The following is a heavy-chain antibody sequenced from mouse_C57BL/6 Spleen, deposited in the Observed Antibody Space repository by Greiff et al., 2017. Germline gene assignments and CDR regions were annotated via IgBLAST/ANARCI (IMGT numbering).Heavy chain of an antibody. CDR3: ATLLRPYWYFDV. CDR2: IHPNSGST. CDR1: GYTFTSYW. Sequence: QVQLQQPGAELVKPGASVKLSCKASGYTFTSYWMHWVKQRPGQGLEWIGMIHPNSGSTNYNEKFKSKATLTVDKSSSTAYMQLSSLTSEDSAVYYCATLLRPYWYFDVWGTGTTVTVSS. J-gene: IGHJ1*03. V-gene: IGHV1-64*01. D-gene: IGHD1-2*01.